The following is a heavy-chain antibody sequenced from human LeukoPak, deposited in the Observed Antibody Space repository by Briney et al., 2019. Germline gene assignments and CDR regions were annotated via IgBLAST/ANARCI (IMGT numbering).Heavy chain of an antibody. V-gene: IGHV4-39*01. D-gene: IGHD2-15*01. CDR1: GGSLSSSSYY. CDR2: VYYSGRT. Sequence: SGTLSLTCAVSGGSLSSSSYYWGWIRQPPGKELQWIASVYYSGRTNYSPSLKSRVTISVDTSEKQFSLQLNSVTAADTAVYYCARQGSAYYFDFWGQGLLVTVSS. J-gene: IGHJ4*02. CDR3: ARQGSAYYFDF.